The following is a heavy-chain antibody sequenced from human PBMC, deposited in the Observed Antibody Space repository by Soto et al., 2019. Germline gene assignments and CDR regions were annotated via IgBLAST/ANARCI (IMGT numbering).Heavy chain of an antibody. CDR3: AFNSGSGSYYFDY. J-gene: IGHJ4*02. D-gene: IGHD3-10*01. CDR1: GLTFNSYG. CDR2: ISGGGETT. Sequence: GGSLRLSCAASGLTFNSYGMTWVRQAPGRGLECVAAISGGGETTYYADSVKGRFTISRDNSKNTLYLQMNSLRAEDTAVYYCAFNSGSGSYYFDYWGQGTLVTVSS. V-gene: IGHV3-23*01.